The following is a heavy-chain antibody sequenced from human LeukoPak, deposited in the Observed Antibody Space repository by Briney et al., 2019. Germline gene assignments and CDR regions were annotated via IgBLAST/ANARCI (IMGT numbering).Heavy chain of an antibody. V-gene: IGHV1-8*01. D-gene: IGHD2-2*02. J-gene: IGHJ6*02. CDR1: GYTFTSYD. CDR2: MNPNSGNT. Sequence: ASVTVSCKASGYTFTSYDINWVRQAPGQGLEWMGWMNPNSGNTGYAQKFQGRVTMTRNTSISTAYMELSSLRSEDTAVYYCARGYIVVVPAAIRYYYYYGMDVWGQGTTVTVSS. CDR3: ARGYIVVVPAAIRYYYYYGMDV.